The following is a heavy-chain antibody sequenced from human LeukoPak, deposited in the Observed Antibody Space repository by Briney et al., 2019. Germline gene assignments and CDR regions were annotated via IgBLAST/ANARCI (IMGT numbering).Heavy chain of an antibody. J-gene: IGHJ5*02. CDR1: GFTFSSYG. CDR2: ISYDGSNK. V-gene: IGHV3-30*19. D-gene: IGHD2-2*01. Sequence: PGGSLRLSCAASGFTFSSYGMHWVRQAPGKGLEWVAVISYDGSNKYYADSVKGRFTISRDNSKNTLYLQMNSLRAEDTAVYYCARDQGYCSSTSCYPSNWFDPWGQGTLVTVSS. CDR3: ARDQGYCSSTSCYPSNWFDP.